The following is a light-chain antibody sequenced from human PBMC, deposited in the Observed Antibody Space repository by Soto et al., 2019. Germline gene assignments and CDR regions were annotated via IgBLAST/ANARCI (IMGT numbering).Light chain of an antibody. CDR3: ISYTISSTYV. V-gene: IGLV2-14*01. Sequence: QSVLTQPASVSGSPGQSITISCTGTSSDVGGYNYVSWYQQHPCKAPKLMIYEVSNRPSGVSNRFSGSKSGSTASLTISGIQAEDEADDYCISYTISSTYVLGTGNKVTVL. CDR2: EVS. CDR1: SSDVGGYNY. J-gene: IGLJ1*01.